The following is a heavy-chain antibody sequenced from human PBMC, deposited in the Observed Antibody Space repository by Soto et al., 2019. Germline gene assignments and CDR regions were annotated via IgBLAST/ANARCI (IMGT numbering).Heavy chain of an antibody. CDR2: MNPNSGNT. J-gene: IGHJ5*02. Sequence: ASVKVSCKSSGYTFTSYDINGVRQATGQGLEWMGWMNPNSGNTAYALKFQGRVTMTRNTSISTAYMELSSLRSEDTAVYYCAREREGSGFDPWGQGTLVTVSS. D-gene: IGHD1-26*01. CDR3: AREREGSGFDP. V-gene: IGHV1-8*02. CDR1: GYTFTSYD.